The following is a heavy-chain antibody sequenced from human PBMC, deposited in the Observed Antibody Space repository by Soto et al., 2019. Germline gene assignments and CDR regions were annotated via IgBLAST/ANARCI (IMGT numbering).Heavy chain of an antibody. CDR3: ARVLGRNDILTGYYLFDY. J-gene: IGHJ4*02. V-gene: IGHV4-59*01. Sequence: PSETLSLTCTVSGGSISSYYWSWIRQPPGKGLEWIGYIYYSGSTNYNPSLKSRVTISVDTSKNQFSLKLSSVTAADTAVYYCARVLGRNDILTGYYLFDYWGQGTLVTVSS. CDR2: IYYSGST. D-gene: IGHD3-9*01. CDR1: GGSISSYY.